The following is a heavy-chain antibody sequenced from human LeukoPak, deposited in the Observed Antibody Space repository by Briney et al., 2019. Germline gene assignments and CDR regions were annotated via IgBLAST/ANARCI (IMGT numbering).Heavy chain of an antibody. CDR1: GYTFTSYY. Sequence: ASVKVSCKASGYTFTSYYMHWVRQAPGQGLEWMGIINPSGGSTSYAQKFQGRVTMTRDTSTSTVYMELSSLRSEDTAVYYCARDPNYDSSGYSMDFDYWGQGTLVTVSS. CDR2: INPSGGST. D-gene: IGHD3-22*01. CDR3: ARDPNYDSSGYSMDFDY. V-gene: IGHV1-46*01. J-gene: IGHJ4*02.